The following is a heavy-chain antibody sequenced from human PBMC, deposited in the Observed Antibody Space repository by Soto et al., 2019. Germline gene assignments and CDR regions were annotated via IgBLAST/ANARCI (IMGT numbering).Heavy chain of an antibody. D-gene: IGHD4-17*01. V-gene: IGHV3-30-3*01. J-gene: IGHJ4*02. CDR3: ARGDYGDYVFAY. Sequence: QVQLVESGGGVVQPGRSLRLSCAASGFTFSSYAMHWVRQAPGKGLEWVAVISYDGSNKYYADSVKGRFTISRDNSKNTLYLQMNSLRAEDTAVYYCARGDYGDYVFAYWGQGTLVTVSS. CDR1: GFTFSSYA. CDR2: ISYDGSNK.